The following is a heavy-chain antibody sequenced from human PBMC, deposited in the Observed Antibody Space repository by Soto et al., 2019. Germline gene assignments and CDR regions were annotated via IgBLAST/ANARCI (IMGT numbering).Heavy chain of an antibody. V-gene: IGHV4-39*01. CDR2: IYYSGST. Sequence: SETLSLTCTVSGGSISSSSYYWGWIRQPPGKGLEWIGSIYYSGSTYYNPSLKSRVTISVDTSKNQFSLKLSSVTAADTAVYYCATVSPRGYDWAFDYWGQGTLVTVSS. J-gene: IGHJ4*02. CDR3: ATVSPRGYDWAFDY. D-gene: IGHD5-12*01. CDR1: GGSISSSSYY.